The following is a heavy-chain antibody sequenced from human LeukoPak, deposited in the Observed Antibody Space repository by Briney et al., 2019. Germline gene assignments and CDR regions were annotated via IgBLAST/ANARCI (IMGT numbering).Heavy chain of an antibody. D-gene: IGHD3-3*01. CDR1: GGSSSGYY. Sequence: SESLSLTCAVYGGSSSGYYWSWIRQPPGKGLEWIGEINHSGSTNYNPSLKSRVTISVDTSKNQFSLKLSSVTAADTAVYYCARGRRFLECDYWGQGSLVTVSS. CDR3: ARGRRFLECDY. V-gene: IGHV4-34*01. J-gene: IGHJ4*02. CDR2: INHSGST.